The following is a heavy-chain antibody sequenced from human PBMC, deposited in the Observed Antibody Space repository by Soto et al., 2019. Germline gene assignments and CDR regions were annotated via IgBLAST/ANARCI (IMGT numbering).Heavy chain of an antibody. CDR3: ARERSGAYFYGLDV. Sequence: PGGSLRLSCYGASSTFGSYAMHWVRKTPAKGLEWVAKISFQGTNTHHADSVKGRFTISRDNSKNTLYLHTNSLRREDTGTYFCARERSGAYFYGLDVWGQGTKVTVSS. V-gene: IGHV3-30-3*01. CDR2: ISFQGTNT. D-gene: IGHD3-3*01. CDR1: SSTFGSYA. J-gene: IGHJ6*01.